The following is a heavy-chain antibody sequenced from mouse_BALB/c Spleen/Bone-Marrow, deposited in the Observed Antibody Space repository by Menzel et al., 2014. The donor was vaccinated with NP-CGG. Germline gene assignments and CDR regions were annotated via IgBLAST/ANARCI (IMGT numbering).Heavy chain of an antibody. Sequence: VKLEESGPGLVAPSQSLSITCAVSGFSLTSYGVHWVRQPPGKGLEWLGVIWAGGNTIYNSALMSRLNINKDNSKSQVFLEMNSLQTDDTAMYYCASSYYGSSQFAYWGQGTLVTVSA. CDR1: GFSLTSYG. CDR3: ASSYYGSSQFAY. CDR2: IWAGGNT. D-gene: IGHD1-1*01. J-gene: IGHJ3*01. V-gene: IGHV2-9*02.